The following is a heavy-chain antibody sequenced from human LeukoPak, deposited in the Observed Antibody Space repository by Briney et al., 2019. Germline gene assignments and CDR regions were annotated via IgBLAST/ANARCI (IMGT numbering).Heavy chain of an antibody. Sequence: GGSLRLSCAASGFTFSTYTMCWVRQAPGKGLEWVSGISSRVSGISASGDNTYYADSVKGRLTISRDNPKNTLFLHMNSLRADDTAVYYCAKFAAFDWSEPHFDYWGQGTLVTVSS. V-gene: IGHV3-23*01. CDR2: ISSRVSGISASGDNT. D-gene: IGHD3-9*01. CDR1: GFTFSTYT. J-gene: IGHJ4*02. CDR3: AKFAAFDWSEPHFDY.